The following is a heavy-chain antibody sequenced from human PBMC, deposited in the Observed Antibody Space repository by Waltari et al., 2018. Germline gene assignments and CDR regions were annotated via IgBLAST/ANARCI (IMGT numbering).Heavy chain of an antibody. Sequence: SCAASGFTFSSYAMSWVRQAPGKGLEWVSAISGSGGSTYYADSVKGRFTISRDNSKNTLYQQMNSLRAEDTAVYYCASDAARGYTTTVTTDYWGQGTLVTVSS. CDR3: ASDAARGYTTTVTTDY. V-gene: IGHV3-23*01. D-gene: IGHD4-17*01. CDR2: ISGSGGST. CDR1: GFTFSSYA. J-gene: IGHJ4*02.